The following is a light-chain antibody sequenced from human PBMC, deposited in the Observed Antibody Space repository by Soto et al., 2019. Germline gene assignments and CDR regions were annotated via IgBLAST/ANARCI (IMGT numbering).Light chain of an antibody. CDR2: DAY. CDR3: QQYNSYSPWT. CDR1: QSISSW. Sequence: DIQMTHPPSTLSASVGDRVTITCRASQSISSWLAWYQQKPGEAPKLMIYDAYSLESGVPPTFSGSGSGTEFTLTISSLQPDDFVTYYCQQYNSYSPWTFGQGTKVDIK. J-gene: IGKJ1*01. V-gene: IGKV1-5*01.